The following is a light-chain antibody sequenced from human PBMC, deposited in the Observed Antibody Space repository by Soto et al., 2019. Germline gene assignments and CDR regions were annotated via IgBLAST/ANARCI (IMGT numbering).Light chain of an antibody. CDR2: EAS. J-gene: IGKJ1*01. CDR1: QSINW. V-gene: IGKV1-5*03. CDR3: QHYDTYSPMWT. Sequence: DIQLAQSPSTLSASVGDRITITCRATQSINWLAWYQQKPGKAPKLLIFEASRLESGVPSRFSGSGSGTEFPLTISSLQPDDFGTYYCQHYDTYSPMWTFGQGTTVHVK.